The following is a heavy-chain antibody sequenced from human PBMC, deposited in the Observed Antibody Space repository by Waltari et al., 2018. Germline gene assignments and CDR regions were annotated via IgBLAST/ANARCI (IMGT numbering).Heavy chain of an antibody. D-gene: IGHD3-10*01. CDR2: IYHSGST. CDR3: ARSYGSGSYYVVWFDP. J-gene: IGHJ5*02. V-gene: IGHV4-38-2*02. Sequence: QVQLQESGPGLVKPSETLSLTCTVSGYSISSGYYWGWFRQPPGKGLEWIGSIYHSGSTYYNPSLKSRVTISVDTSKNQFSLKLSSVTAADTAVYYCARSYGSGSYYVVWFDPWGQGTLVTVSS. CDR1: GYSISSGYY.